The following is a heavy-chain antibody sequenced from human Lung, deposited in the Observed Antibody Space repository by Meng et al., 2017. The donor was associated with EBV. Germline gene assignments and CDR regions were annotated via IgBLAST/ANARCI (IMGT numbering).Heavy chain of an antibody. CDR2: ISAYNGNT. Sequence: QFHLVQSGPRVKKPRPPLTVSCKSSGYSFTSNGISWVRQAPGQGLAWMGWISAYNGNTNYAQKLQGRVTMTTDTSTSTAYMEMRSLRSDDTAVYYCAASSSSWYQNWFDPWGQGTLVTVSS. D-gene: IGHD6-13*01. CDR3: AASSSSWYQNWFDP. CDR1: GYSFTSNG. J-gene: IGHJ5*02. V-gene: IGHV1-18*01.